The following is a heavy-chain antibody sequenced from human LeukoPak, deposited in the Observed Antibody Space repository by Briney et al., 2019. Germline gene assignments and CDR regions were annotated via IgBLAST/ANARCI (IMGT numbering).Heavy chain of an antibody. CDR2: INYSGTT. Sequence: PSETLSLTCTASGGSISSSGYYWGWIRQPPGKGLEWIASINYSGTTYYNPSLKSRVTISEDRSKNQFSLKLSSVTAADTAVYYCARGRPDSSPFDYWGQGTLVTVSS. V-gene: IGHV4-39*01. D-gene: IGHD3-22*01. J-gene: IGHJ4*02. CDR3: ARGRPDSSPFDY. CDR1: GGSISSSGYY.